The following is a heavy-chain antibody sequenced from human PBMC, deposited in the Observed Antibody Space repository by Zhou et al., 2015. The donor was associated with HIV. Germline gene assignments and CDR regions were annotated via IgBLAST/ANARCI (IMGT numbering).Heavy chain of an antibody. V-gene: IGHV3-11*01. Sequence: VQVVDSGGDLVKPGGSLRLSCAASGFSISDHYLTWIRQAPGKGLEWVSYIDLRSTTIYYADSVKGRFTISRDNAKNSLYLQMSSLRAEDTAVYYCARNNYNVAWFDPWGQGTLVSVSS. J-gene: IGHJ5*02. D-gene: IGHD5-24*01. CDR1: GFSISDHY. CDR2: IDLRSTTI. CDR3: ARNNYNVAWFDP.